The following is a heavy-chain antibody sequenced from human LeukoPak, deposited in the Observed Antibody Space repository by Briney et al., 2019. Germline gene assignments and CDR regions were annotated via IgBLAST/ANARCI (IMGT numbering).Heavy chain of an antibody. Sequence: GGSLRLSCAASGFTFSSYSMNWVRQAPGMGLEWVSYISSSSSTIYYADSVKGRFTISRDNTKNSGYLQMSSLRAEDTAVYYCARDSDIGIASADMWYDGYDMWGQGTMVTVSS. CDR3: ARDSDIGIASADMWYDGYDM. CDR2: ISSSSSTI. D-gene: IGHD2-2*01. J-gene: IGHJ3*02. V-gene: IGHV3-48*04. CDR1: GFTFSSYS.